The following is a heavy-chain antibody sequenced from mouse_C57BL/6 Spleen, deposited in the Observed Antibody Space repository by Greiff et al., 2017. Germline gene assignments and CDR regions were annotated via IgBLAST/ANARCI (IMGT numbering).Heavy chain of an antibody. CDR1: GYTFTDYY. V-gene: IGHV1-26*01. D-gene: IGHD1-1*01. CDR3: AREGDYYGSGIFDY. CDR2: INPNNGGT. J-gene: IGHJ2*01. Sequence: EVQLQQSGPELVKPGASVKISCKASGYTFTDYYMNWVKQSHGKSLEWIGDINPNNGGTSYNQKFKGKATLTVDKSSSTAYMELRSLTSEDSAVYYCAREGDYYGSGIFDYWGQGTTLTVSS.